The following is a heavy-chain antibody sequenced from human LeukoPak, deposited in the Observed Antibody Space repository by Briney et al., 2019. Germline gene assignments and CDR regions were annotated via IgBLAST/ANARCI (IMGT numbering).Heavy chain of an antibody. CDR2: INQDASEK. J-gene: IGHJ4*02. D-gene: IGHD3-22*01. CDR3: ARAVYYDSSGYWGYYSDY. Sequence: GGSLRLSCAASGFTFSSHWMSWVRQAPGKGLEWVANINQDASEKYYVDSVEGRFTISRDNAKNSLYLQMNSLRVEDTAVYYCARAVYYDSSGYWGYYSDYWGQGTLVTVSS. V-gene: IGHV3-7*01. CDR1: GFTFSSHW.